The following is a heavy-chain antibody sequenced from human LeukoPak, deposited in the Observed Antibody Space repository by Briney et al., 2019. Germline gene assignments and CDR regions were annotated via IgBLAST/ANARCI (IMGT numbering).Heavy chain of an antibody. CDR3: TRGAGWLIDY. Sequence: PSETLSLTCAVSSGSISSYYWSWIRQPPGKGLEWIGYFHNSGTSTYNPSLKSRVTISADTSKNQFSLKLNSLTTADTAVYYCTRGAGWLIDYWGQGILVTVSS. V-gene: IGHV4-59*01. CDR1: SGSISSYY. D-gene: IGHD3-16*01. J-gene: IGHJ4*02. CDR2: FHNSGTS.